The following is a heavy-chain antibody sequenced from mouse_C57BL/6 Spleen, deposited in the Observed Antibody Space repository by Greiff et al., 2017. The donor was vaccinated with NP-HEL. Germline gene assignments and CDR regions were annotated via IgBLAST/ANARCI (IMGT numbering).Heavy chain of an antibody. J-gene: IGHJ1*03. V-gene: IGHV5-4*01. Sequence: DVHLVESGGGLVKPGGSLKLSCAASGFTFSSYAMSWVRQTPEKRLEWVATISDGGSYTYYPDNVKGRFTISRDNAKNNLYLQMSHLKSEDTAMYYCARDRENWYFDVWGTGTTVTVSS. CDR3: ARDRENWYFDV. CDR2: ISDGGSYT. D-gene: IGHD3-1*01. CDR1: GFTFSSYA.